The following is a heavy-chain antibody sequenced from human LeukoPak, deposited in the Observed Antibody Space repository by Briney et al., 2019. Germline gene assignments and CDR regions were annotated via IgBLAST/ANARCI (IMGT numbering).Heavy chain of an antibody. J-gene: IGHJ4*02. CDR3: ARVEWLPYFDY. CDR2: ISSSSSYI. CDR1: GFTFSSYS. V-gene: IGHV3-21*01. D-gene: IGHD3-3*01. Sequence: GGSLRLSCAASGFTFSSYSMNWVRQAPGKGLEWVSSISSSSSYIYYADSVKGRFTISRDNAKNSLNLQMNSLRAEDTAVYYCARVEWLPYFDYWGQGTLVTVSS.